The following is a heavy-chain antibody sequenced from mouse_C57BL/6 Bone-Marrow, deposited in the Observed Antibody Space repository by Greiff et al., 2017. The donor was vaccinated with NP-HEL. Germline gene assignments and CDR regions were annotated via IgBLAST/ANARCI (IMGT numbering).Heavy chain of an antibody. J-gene: IGHJ2*01. CDR1: GYTFTSYW. CDR2: IHPNSGST. D-gene: IGHD1-1*01. V-gene: IGHV1-64*01. CDR3: ASHYYGSSYKGDFDY. Sequence: QVQLQQSGAELVKPGASVKLSCKASGYTFTSYWMHWVKQRPGQGLEWIGMIHPNSGSTNYNEKFKSKATLTVDKSSSTAYMQLSSLTSEDSAVYYCASHYYGSSYKGDFDYWGQGTTLTVSS.